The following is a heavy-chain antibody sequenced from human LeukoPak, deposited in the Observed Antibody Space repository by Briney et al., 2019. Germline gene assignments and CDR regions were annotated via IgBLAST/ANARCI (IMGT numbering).Heavy chain of an antibody. V-gene: IGHV3-53*01. CDR1: GFTVSSNY. D-gene: IGHD4-17*01. CDR3: ARSNDYGDFGIDY. J-gene: IGHJ4*02. Sequence: GGSLRLSCAASGFTVSSNYMSWVRQARGKGLEWVSVIYSGGSTYYADSVKGRFTISRDNSKNTLYLQMNSLRAEDTAVYYCARSNDYGDFGIDYWGQGTLVTVSS. CDR2: IYSGGST.